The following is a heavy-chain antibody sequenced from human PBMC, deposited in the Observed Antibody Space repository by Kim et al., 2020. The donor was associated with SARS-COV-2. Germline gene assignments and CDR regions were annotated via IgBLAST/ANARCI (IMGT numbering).Heavy chain of an antibody. CDR3: ARGSVATGTTPFDY. Sequence: QKLQGRVTMTTDTSTSTAYMELRSLRSDDTAVYYCARGSVATGTTPFDYWGQGTLVTVSS. V-gene: IGHV1-18*01. J-gene: IGHJ4*02. D-gene: IGHD1-1*01.